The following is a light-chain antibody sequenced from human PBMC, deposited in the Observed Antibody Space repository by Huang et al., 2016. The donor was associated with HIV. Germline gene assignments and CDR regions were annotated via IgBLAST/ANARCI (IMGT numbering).Light chain of an antibody. J-gene: IGKJ1*01. CDR2: DAS. V-gene: IGKV3-11*01. CDR1: QGVSSY. Sequence: EIVFIQSSATLSLSPGERATLCCRASQGVSSYLAWYQQKAGQAPRLLIHDASDRAADIPARFSGSGSGTDFTLTISSLEPEDFAVYYCQQRSNWPRTFGQGTKVEIK. CDR3: QQRSNWPRT.